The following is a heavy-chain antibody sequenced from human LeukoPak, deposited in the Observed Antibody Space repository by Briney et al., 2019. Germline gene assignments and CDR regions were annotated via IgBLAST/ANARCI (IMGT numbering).Heavy chain of an antibody. CDR2: IWYDGSNK. D-gene: IGHD6-13*01. Sequence: GGSLRLSCSASGFTFSSYGMHWVRQAPGKGLEWVAVIWYDGSNKYYADSVKGRFTISRDNSKNTLYLQMNSLRAEDTAVYYCARVSSSSGDAFDIWGQGTMVTVSS. J-gene: IGHJ3*02. CDR1: GFTFSSYG. CDR3: ARVSSSSGDAFDI. V-gene: IGHV3-33*08.